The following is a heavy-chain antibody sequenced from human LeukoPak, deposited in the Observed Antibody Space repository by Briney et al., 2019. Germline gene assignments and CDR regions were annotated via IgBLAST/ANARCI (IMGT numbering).Heavy chain of an antibody. Sequence: GGSPRLSCAASGFTFDDYAMHWVRQVPGKGLEWLSVISSDGGGISYAASVKGRFTISRDNSKNSQFLQMNSLTTEDTAFYYCVRGGSYFDYWGQGTLVTVSS. CDR3: VRGGSYFDY. CDR2: ISSDGGGI. J-gene: IGHJ4*02. D-gene: IGHD2-15*01. V-gene: IGHV3-43D*03. CDR1: GFTFDDYA.